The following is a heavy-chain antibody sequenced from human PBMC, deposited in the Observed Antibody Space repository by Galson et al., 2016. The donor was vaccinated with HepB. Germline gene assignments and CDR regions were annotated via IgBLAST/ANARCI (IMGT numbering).Heavy chain of an antibody. Sequence: SLRLSCAASGFTFSSYAMNWVRQAPGKGLGWVSAISGSGGSTYYADPVKGRFTISRDNSKNTLYLQMNSLRAEDTAVYYCGKSPLGIAVAFDYWGQGTLVTVSS. CDR3: GKSPLGIAVAFDY. J-gene: IGHJ4*02. V-gene: IGHV3-23*01. D-gene: IGHD6-19*01. CDR2: ISGSGGST. CDR1: GFTFSSYA.